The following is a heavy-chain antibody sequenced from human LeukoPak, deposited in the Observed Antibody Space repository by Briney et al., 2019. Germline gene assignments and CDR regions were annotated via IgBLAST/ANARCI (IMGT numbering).Heavy chain of an antibody. Sequence: GRSLRLSCAASGFTFSSYAMRWVRQAPGKGLEWVAVISYDGSNKYYADSVKGRFTISRDNSKNTLYLQMNSLRAEDTAVYYCAKDFSVYNYDSRVLDYWGQGTLVTVSS. CDR2: ISYDGSNK. CDR3: AKDFSVYNYDSRVLDY. J-gene: IGHJ4*02. D-gene: IGHD3-22*01. V-gene: IGHV3-30*04. CDR1: GFTFSSYA.